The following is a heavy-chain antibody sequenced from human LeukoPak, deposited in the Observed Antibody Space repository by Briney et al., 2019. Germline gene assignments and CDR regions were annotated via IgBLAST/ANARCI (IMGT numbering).Heavy chain of an antibody. CDR2: INPNSGGT. J-gene: IGHJ4*02. CDR3: ARSPRGYSYGYEPPHFDY. Sequence: GASVKVSCKASGYTFTSYGISWVRQAPGQGLEWMGWINPNSGGTNYAQKFQGRVTMTRDTSISTAYMELSRLRSDDTAVYYCARSPRGYSYGYEPPHFDYWGQGTLVTVSS. CDR1: GYTFTSYG. D-gene: IGHD5-18*01. V-gene: IGHV1-2*02.